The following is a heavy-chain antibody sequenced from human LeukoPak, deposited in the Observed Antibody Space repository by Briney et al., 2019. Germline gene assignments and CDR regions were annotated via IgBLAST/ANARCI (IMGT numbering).Heavy chain of an antibody. CDR3: ARLDNSGYYTLDY. CDR1: GGSFSGYY. V-gene: IGHV4-34*01. Sequence: SETLSLTCAVYGGSFSGYYWSWIRQPPGKGLEWIGEINHSGSTNYNPSLKSRVTIFVGTSKNHFSLKVNSVTAADTAVYYCARLDNSGYYTLDYWGQGTLVTVSS. D-gene: IGHD3-22*01. J-gene: IGHJ4*02. CDR2: INHSGST.